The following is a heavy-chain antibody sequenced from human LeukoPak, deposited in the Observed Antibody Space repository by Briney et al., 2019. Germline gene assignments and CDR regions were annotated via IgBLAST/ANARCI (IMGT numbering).Heavy chain of an antibody. CDR2: TYYRSKWYS. Sequence: SQTLSLSCAISGDSVSSNSAAGKWIRQSPSRGLEWLERTYYRSKWYSDSAVSVKSRITINPDTSKNQFSLQLNSVTPEDTAVYYCASQYGSRQFDSWGQGTLVTVSS. D-gene: IGHD3-10*01. V-gene: IGHV6-1*01. CDR1: GDSVSSNSAA. J-gene: IGHJ4*02. CDR3: ASQYGSRQFDS.